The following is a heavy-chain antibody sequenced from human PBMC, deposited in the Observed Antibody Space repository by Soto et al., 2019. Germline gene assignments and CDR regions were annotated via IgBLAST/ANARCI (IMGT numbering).Heavy chain of an antibody. CDR2: IKTNTEGGTT. V-gene: IGHV3-15*07. J-gene: IGHJ6*02. D-gene: IGHD2-15*01. Sequence: EVQLVESGGGFIYPGGSLRLSCAASGLTISNAWMNWVRQAPGKGLEWVGRIKTNTEGGTTDYAAAVKGRFTVSRDDSKNTLYLKMNILKTEDTAVYYCTTGSVEGVWGQGTTGTVSS. CDR1: GLTISNAW. CDR3: TTGSVEGV.